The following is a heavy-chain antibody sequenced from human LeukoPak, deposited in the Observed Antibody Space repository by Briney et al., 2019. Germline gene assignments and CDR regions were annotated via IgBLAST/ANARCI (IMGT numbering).Heavy chain of an antibody. Sequence: GGSLRLSCAASGFTFSSYAMSWVRQAPGKGLEWVSAISGSGGSTYYADSVKGRFTISRDNSKNTLYLQMNSLRAEDTAVYYCAKDTGIAVAGPPLHWGQGTLVIVSS. CDR2: ISGSGGST. CDR3: AKDTGIAVAGPPLH. J-gene: IGHJ4*02. V-gene: IGHV3-23*01. D-gene: IGHD6-19*01. CDR1: GFTFSSYA.